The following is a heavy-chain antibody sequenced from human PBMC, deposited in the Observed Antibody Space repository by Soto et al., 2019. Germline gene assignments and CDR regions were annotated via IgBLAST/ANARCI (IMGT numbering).Heavy chain of an antibody. Sequence: GGSLRLSCAASGFTFSSYGMHWVRQAPGKGLEWVAVISYDGSNKYYADSVKGRFTISRDNSKNTLYLQMNSLIAEDTAVDYGAKAGILGYFSSTSYYYNWFDPWGQGTLVTVSS. CDR1: GFTFSSYG. V-gene: IGHV3-30*18. CDR3: AKAGILGYFSSTSYYYNWFDP. J-gene: IGHJ5*02. CDR2: ISYDGSNK. D-gene: IGHD2-2*01.